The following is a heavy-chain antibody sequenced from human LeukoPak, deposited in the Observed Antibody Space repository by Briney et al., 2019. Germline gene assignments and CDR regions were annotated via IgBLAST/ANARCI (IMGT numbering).Heavy chain of an antibody. J-gene: IGHJ3*02. D-gene: IGHD2-21*02. Sequence: GGSLRLSCAASGFTFSSYSMNWVRQAPGKGLEWVSSISSSSSYIYYADSVKGRFTISRDNAKNSLYLQMNSLRAEDTAVYYCARDRAYCGGDCPFFDAFDIWGQGTMVTVSS. CDR2: ISSSSSYI. V-gene: IGHV3-21*01. CDR3: ARDRAYCGGDCPFFDAFDI. CDR1: GFTFSSYS.